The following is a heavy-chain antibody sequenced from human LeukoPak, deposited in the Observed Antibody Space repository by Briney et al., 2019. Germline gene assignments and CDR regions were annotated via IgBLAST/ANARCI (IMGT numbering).Heavy chain of an antibody. CDR2: ISWNSGSI. D-gene: IGHD1-26*01. Sequence: GGSLRLSCAASGFTFDDYAMHWVRQAPGKGLEWVSGISWNSGSIGYADSVKGRFTISRDNAKKSLYLQMNSLRADDTAIYYCAREGGNYDLDVWGQGTTVTVSS. CDR3: AREGGNYDLDV. V-gene: IGHV3-9*01. J-gene: IGHJ6*02. CDR1: GFTFDDYA.